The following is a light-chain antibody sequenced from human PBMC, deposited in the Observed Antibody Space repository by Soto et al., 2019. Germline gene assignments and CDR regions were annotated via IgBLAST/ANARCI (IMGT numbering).Light chain of an antibody. CDR1: QSIRKY. Sequence: DIQMTQSPSSLSASVGDRVIITCRASQSIRKYLNWYQHKPGKVPTLLIYAASSLQSGVPSRFSGSGSGTDFTLTISRLEPEDFAVYYCQQYAGSPRTFGQGTKVEVK. CDR3: QQYAGSPRT. J-gene: IGKJ1*01. CDR2: AAS. V-gene: IGKV1-39*01.